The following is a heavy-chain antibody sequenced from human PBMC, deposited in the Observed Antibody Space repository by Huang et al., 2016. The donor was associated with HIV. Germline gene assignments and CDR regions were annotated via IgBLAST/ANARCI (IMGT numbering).Heavy chain of an antibody. V-gene: IGHV5-51*03. Sequence: EVQLVQSGAEVKKPGESLRISCTGSGYSFSIYWIAWVRQMPGKGLEWMGIIYPCESKSTYSPSLEGHVSISVDKSINTVYLHWSSLKASDTAIYYCAKGRRAFDVWGQGTWVTVSS. CDR1: GYSFSIYW. CDR3: AKGRRAFDV. J-gene: IGHJ3*01. CDR2: IYPCESKS.